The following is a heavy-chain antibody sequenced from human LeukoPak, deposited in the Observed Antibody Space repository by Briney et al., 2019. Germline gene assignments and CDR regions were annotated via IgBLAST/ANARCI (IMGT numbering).Heavy chain of an antibody. J-gene: IGHJ4*02. CDR2: ISETGGTI. CDR3: AREMTIITYSFDS. CDR1: GFTFSNYA. V-gene: IGHV3-23*01. D-gene: IGHD5-24*01. Sequence: GGSLRLSCAPSGFTFSNYAMSWVRQAPGKGLEWVSAISETGGTIHYADSVRGRFTISRDNSKNTLYLQMNSLRAEDTAVYYCAREMTIITYSFDSWAREPWSPSPQ.